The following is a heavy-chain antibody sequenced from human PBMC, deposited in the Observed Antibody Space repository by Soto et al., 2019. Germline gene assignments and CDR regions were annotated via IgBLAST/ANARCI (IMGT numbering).Heavy chain of an antibody. CDR1: GFTVSTNY. V-gene: IGHV3-66*01. J-gene: IGHJ4*02. CDR2: IYSGGST. CDR3: ASSTIFGVAGLDC. D-gene: IGHD3-3*01. Sequence: XXSLRLSFAASGFTVSTNYMSWVRQAPGKGLEWVSVIYSGGSTYHADSVKGRFTISRDNSKNTLYLQMNSLRAEDTAVYYCASSTIFGVAGLDCWGQGTLVTVSS.